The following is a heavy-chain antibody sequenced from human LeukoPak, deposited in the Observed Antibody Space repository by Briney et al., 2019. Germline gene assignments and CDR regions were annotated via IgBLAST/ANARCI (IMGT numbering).Heavy chain of an antibody. D-gene: IGHD1-26*01. V-gene: IGHV1-2*02. CDR2: INPNNGGT. CDR3: ARAMYSGSYSYVH. J-gene: IGHJ4*01. Sequence: ASVKVSCKASGYTFTDYYIHWVRQAPGHGLEWMGWINPNNGGTNYAQKFQGRVTLTRDTSISTAYMELSRLRSDDTAVYYCARAMYSGSYSYVHWGQGTLVTVSS. CDR1: GYTFTDYY.